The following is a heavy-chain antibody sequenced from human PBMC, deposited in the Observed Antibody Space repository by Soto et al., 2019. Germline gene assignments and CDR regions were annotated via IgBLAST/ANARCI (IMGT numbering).Heavy chain of an antibody. J-gene: IGHJ4*02. Sequence: PSETLSLTFSVSGGSISSSNWWSWVRPPPGKGLEWIGEIYHSGSTNYNPSLKSRVTISVDKSKNQFSLKLSSVTAADTAVYYCASRSGYYLFYFDYWGQGTLVTVSS. CDR2: IYHSGST. CDR1: GGSISSSNW. V-gene: IGHV4-4*02. D-gene: IGHD3-22*01. CDR3: ASRSGYYLFYFDY.